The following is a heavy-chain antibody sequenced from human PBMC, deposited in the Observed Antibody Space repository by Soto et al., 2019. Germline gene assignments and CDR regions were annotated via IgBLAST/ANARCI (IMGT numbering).Heavy chain of an antibody. CDR3: AKVNTIFGMEYYYYGMDV. D-gene: IGHD3-3*01. V-gene: IGHV3-23*01. CDR2: IGGSGGST. CDR1: GFTFSSYA. J-gene: IGHJ6*02. Sequence: PGGSLRLSCEASGFTFSSYAMSWVRQAPGKGLKWVSTIGGSGGSTYYAESVKGRFSISRDNSKNTVYLQMNSLRDEDTAVYYCAKVNTIFGMEYYYYGMDVWGQGTTVTVSS.